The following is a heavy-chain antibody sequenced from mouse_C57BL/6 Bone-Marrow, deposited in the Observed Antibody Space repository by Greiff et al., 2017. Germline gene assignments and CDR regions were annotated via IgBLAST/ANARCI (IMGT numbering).Heavy chain of an antibody. D-gene: IGHD2-1*01. CDR1: GYTFTSYW. CDR3: AHGNYFYWYFAV. Sequence: QVQLQQPGAELVKPGASVKLSCKASGYTFTSYWMHWVKQRPGRGLEWIGRIDPKSGGTKYNEKFKSTATLTVDKPSSTAYRQLSSLTSEDSAVYYCAHGNYFYWYFAVWGTGTTVTVSS. V-gene: IGHV1-72*01. CDR2: IDPKSGGT. J-gene: IGHJ1*03.